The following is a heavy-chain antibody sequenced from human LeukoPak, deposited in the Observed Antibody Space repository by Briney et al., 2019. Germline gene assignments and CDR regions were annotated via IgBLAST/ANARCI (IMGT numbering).Heavy chain of an antibody. V-gene: IGHV3-21*01. D-gene: IGHD2-2*01. Sequence: GGSLRLSCAASGFTFSSYSMNWVRQAPGKGLEWVSSISSSSSYIYYADSVKGRFTISKDNAKNSLYLQMNSLRAEDTAVYYCARDYHGIVVVPAAMGYYYMDVWGKGTTVTVSS. CDR3: ARDYHGIVVVPAAMGYYYMDV. CDR2: ISSSSSYI. J-gene: IGHJ6*03. CDR1: GFTFSSYS.